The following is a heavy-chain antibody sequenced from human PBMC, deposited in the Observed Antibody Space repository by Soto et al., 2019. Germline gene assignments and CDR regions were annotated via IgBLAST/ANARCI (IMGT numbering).Heavy chain of an antibody. D-gene: IGHD5-18*01. CDR1: GFTFSSYA. Sequence: TGGSLRLSCAASGFTFSSYAMHRVRQAPGKGLEWVAVISYDGSNKYYADSVKGRFTISRDNSKNTLYLQMNSLRAEDTAVYYCARTAMVVNDAFDIWGQGTMVTVSS. V-gene: IGHV3-30-3*01. CDR2: ISYDGSNK. CDR3: ARTAMVVNDAFDI. J-gene: IGHJ3*02.